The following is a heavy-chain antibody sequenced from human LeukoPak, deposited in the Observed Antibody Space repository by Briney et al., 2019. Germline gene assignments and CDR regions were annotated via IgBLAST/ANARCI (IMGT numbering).Heavy chain of an antibody. CDR1: GFTFSSYA. Sequence: GGSLRLSCAASGFTFSSYAMSWVRQAPGKGLEWVSAISGSGGSTYYADSVKGRFTISRDNSKNTLYLQMNSLRAEDTAVYYCAKVNFGCIAVAGNLKKNWFDPWGQGTLVTVSS. V-gene: IGHV3-23*01. J-gene: IGHJ5*02. CDR3: AKVNFGCIAVAGNLKKNWFDP. CDR2: ISGSGGST. D-gene: IGHD6-19*01.